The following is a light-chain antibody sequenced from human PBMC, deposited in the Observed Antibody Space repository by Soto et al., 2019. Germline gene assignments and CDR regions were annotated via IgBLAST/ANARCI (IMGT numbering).Light chain of an antibody. CDR3: SSYGGSNSFVV. J-gene: IGLJ2*01. V-gene: IGLV2-8*01. CDR1: SSDIGGYNY. CDR2: EVS. Sequence: QSALTQPPSASGSPGQSVTISCTGTSSDIGGYNYVSWYQQHPGKAPKLMIYEVSKRPSGVPDRFSGSTSANTASLTVSGRQTEDEAAYYCSSYGGSNSFVVFGGGTKLTVL.